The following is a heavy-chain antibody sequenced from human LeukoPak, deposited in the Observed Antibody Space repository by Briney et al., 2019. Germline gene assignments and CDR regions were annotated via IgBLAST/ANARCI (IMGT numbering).Heavy chain of an antibody. CDR1: GGSIGSHY. CDR2: IYYSGST. J-gene: IGHJ5*02. D-gene: IGHD1/OR15-1a*01. CDR3: GRVNNFSFDP. Sequence: PSETLSLTCTVSGGSIGSHYWSWIRQPPEKGLEWIGYIYYSGSTNYNPSLKSRVTISVDMSKNHFSLKLSSVTAADTAVYYCGRVNNFSFDPWGQGTLVTVSS. V-gene: IGHV4-59*11.